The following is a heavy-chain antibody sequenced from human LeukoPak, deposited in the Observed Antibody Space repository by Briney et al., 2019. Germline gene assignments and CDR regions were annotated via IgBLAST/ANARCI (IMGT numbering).Heavy chain of an antibody. CDR1: GGTFSSYA. CDR2: IIPIFGTA. V-gene: IGHV1-69*13. Sequence: SVKVSCKASGGTFSSYAISWVRQAPGQGLEWMGGIIPIFGTANYAQKFQGRVTITADESTSTGYMELSSLRSEDTAVYYCASKRGYSYGLDYWGQGTLVTVSS. CDR3: ASKRGYSYGLDY. J-gene: IGHJ4*02. D-gene: IGHD5-18*01.